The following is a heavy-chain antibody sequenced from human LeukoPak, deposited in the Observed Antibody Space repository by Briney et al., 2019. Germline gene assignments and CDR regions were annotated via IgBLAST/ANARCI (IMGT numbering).Heavy chain of an antibody. D-gene: IGHD2-2*01. J-gene: IGHJ4*02. CDR2: IYYSGST. CDR3: ARFIMPFYCSSPSCSDY. V-gene: IGHV4-61*01. Sequence: SETLSLTCTVSGGSVSSGSYYWSWIRQPPGKGLEWIGYIYYSGSTNYNPSLKSRVTISVDTSKNQFSLKLSSVTAADTAVYYCARFIMPFYCSSPSCSDYWGQGTLVTVSS. CDR1: GGSVSSGSYY.